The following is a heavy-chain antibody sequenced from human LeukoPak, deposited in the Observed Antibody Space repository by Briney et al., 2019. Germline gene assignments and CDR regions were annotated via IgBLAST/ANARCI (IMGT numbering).Heavy chain of an antibody. D-gene: IGHD5-18*01. CDR3: ARDQGSYGFFYYYYMGV. V-gene: IGHV3-64*01. CDR2: ISSNGGST. J-gene: IGHJ6*03. Sequence: GGSLRLSCAASGFTFSSYAMHWVRQAPGKGLEYVSAISSNGGSTYYANSVKGRFTISRDNSKNTLYLQMGSLRAEDMAVYYCARDQGSYGFFYYYYMGVWGKGTTVTVSS. CDR1: GFTFSSYA.